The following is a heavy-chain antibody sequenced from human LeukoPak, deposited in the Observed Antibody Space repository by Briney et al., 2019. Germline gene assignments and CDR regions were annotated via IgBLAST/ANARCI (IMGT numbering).Heavy chain of an antibody. V-gene: IGHV1-2*02. CDR3: ARAPDFWSGYYTGRAFDI. J-gene: IGHJ3*02. D-gene: IGHD3-3*01. CDR1: GYTFTGYY. CDR2: INPNSGGT. Sequence: ASVKVSCKASGYTFTGYYMHWVRQAPGQGLEWMGWINPNSGGTNYAQKFQGRVTKTRDTSISTAYMELSRLRSDDTAVYYCARAPDFWSGYYTGRAFDIWGQGTMVTVSS.